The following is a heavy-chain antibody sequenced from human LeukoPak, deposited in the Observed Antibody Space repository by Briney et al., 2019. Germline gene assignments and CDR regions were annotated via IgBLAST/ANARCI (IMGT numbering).Heavy chain of an antibody. J-gene: IGHJ4*02. CDR2: ISSSSSTI. V-gene: IGHV3-48*04. CDR3: ARDRGYSSGAAGY. D-gene: IGHD6-19*01. CDR1: GFTFSSYS. Sequence: GASQRLSCAAAGFTFSSYSMKWVRHAPREGRECVSYISSSSSTIYYADSVKGRFTISRDNDKNSLYLQMNSLRAEDTAVYYCARDRGYSSGAAGYWGQGALVTVSS.